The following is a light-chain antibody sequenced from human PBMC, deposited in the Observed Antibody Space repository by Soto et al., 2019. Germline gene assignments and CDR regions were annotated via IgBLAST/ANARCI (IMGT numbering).Light chain of an antibody. CDR1: SSDVGSYNR. CDR2: EVS. Sequence: QSALTQPPSVSGSPGQSVTISCTGTSSDVGSYNRVSWYQQPPGTAPKLMIYEVSNRPSGVPDRFSGSKSGNTASLTISGLQAEDEADYYCSSYTRSSTYVFGTGTKLTV. V-gene: IGLV2-18*02. CDR3: SSYTRSSTYV. J-gene: IGLJ1*01.